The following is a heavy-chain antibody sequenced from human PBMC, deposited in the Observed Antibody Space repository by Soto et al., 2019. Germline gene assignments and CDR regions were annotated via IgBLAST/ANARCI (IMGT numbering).Heavy chain of an antibody. J-gene: IGHJ4*02. V-gene: IGHV4-61*01. CDR3: SYGSSFDY. Sequence: SETLSLTCTVSGASLRNGSYYWSWIRQPPGKGLEWIGYISHSGRTNYDPSLKSRLTMSVDTSQNQFSLQLNSVTAADTAVYYCSYGSSFDYWGQGTLVTVSS. D-gene: IGHD3-10*01. CDR1: GASLRNGSYY. CDR2: ISHSGRT.